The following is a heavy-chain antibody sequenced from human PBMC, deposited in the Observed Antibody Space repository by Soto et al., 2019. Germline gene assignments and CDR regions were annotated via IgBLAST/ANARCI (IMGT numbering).Heavy chain of an antibody. CDR3: ARAHPYYCSSTSCDPLYYYGMDV. Sequence: EVQLVESGGGLVQPGGSLRLSCAASGFTVSSNYMSWVRQAPGKGLEWVSVIYSGGSTYYADSVKGRFTISRDNSKNTLYLQRNSLRAEDTAVYYCARAHPYYCSSTSCDPLYYYGMDVWGQGTTFTVSS. D-gene: IGHD2-2*01. J-gene: IGHJ6*02. V-gene: IGHV3-66*01. CDR1: GFTVSSNY. CDR2: IYSGGST.